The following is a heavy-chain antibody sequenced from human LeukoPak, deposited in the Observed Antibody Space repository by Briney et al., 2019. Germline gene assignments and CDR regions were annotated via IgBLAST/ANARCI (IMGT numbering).Heavy chain of an antibody. CDR1: GYTFTRYD. Sequence: ASVKVSCKASGYTFTRYDINWVRQATGQGLEWMGWMNPNSGNTGYAQKFQGRVTITRNTSISTAYMELSSLRSEDTAVYYCAKEVSSGSYYGYWGQGTLVTVSS. CDR2: MNPNSGNT. J-gene: IGHJ4*02. V-gene: IGHV1-8*03. D-gene: IGHD3-10*01. CDR3: AKEVSSGSYYGY.